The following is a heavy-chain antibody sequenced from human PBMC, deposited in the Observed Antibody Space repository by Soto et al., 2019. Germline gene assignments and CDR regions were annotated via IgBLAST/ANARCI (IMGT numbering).Heavy chain of an antibody. J-gene: IGHJ4*02. CDR2: VYSTGGT. CDR3: GRLTEAATAHNDFDV. Sequence: SETLSLTCTVSGTSIKNSNYFWGWIRQPPGKGLEFVGSVYSTGGTYYNPSLKNRLTVSAHTSQNQFSLTLKSVTAADSAVYYCGRLTEAATAHNDFDVWGQGTLVTVSS. CDR1: GTSIKNSNYF. D-gene: IGHD2-15*01. V-gene: IGHV4-39*01.